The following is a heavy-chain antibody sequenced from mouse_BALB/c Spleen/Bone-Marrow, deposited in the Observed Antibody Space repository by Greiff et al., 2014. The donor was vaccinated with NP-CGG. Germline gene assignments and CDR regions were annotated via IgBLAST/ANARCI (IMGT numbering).Heavy chain of an antibody. J-gene: IGHJ2*01. D-gene: IGHD5-1*01. CDR1: GFTFTDYF. Sequence: EVQGVESGGGLVQPGGSLRLSCTTSGFTFTDYFMTWVRQPPGKALEWLDFIRNKPNGYTTEYNPSVKGRFTISRDNSQGILYLQMNTLRAEDSAIYYCARDYSGYFDFWGQGTTLTVSS. CDR2: IRNKPNGYTT. V-gene: IGHV7-3*02. CDR3: ARDYSGYFDF.